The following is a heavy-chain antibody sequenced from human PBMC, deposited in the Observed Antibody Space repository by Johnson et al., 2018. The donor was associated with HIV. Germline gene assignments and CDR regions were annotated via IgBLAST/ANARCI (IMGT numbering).Heavy chain of an antibody. Sequence: VQLVESGGGLVKPGGSLRLSCAASGFTFSRYDMHWVRQVTGKGLEWVSAIGAAGDTYYSDSVKGRITISRENAKNTLYLQMNSLRAEDTAVYYCAKEDPYYYDSRDARGAFDIWGQGTMVTVSS. D-gene: IGHD3-22*01. V-gene: IGHV3-13*01. J-gene: IGHJ3*02. CDR3: AKEDPYYYDSRDARGAFDI. CDR2: IGAAGDT. CDR1: GFTFSRYD.